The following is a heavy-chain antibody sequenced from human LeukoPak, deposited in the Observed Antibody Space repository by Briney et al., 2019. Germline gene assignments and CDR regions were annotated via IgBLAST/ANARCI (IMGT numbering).Heavy chain of an antibody. CDR3: ARAITGTTTAWFDP. D-gene: IGHD1-7*01. Sequence: GGSLRLSCAASGFTFSSYAMHWVRQAPGKGLECVSAISSNGGSEYYANSVKGRFTISRDNSKNTLYLQMGSLRAEDMAVYYCARAITGTTTAWFDPWGQGTLVTVSS. CDR1: GFTFSSYA. CDR2: ISSNGGSE. V-gene: IGHV3-64*01. J-gene: IGHJ5*02.